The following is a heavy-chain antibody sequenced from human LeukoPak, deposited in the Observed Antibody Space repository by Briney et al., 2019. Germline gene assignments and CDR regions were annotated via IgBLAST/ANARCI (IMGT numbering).Heavy chain of an antibody. CDR3: ARQYRVFGALAWYFDY. J-gene: IGHJ4*02. CDR1: GFTFDNYN. V-gene: IGHV3-21*01. D-gene: IGHD3-10*02. CDR2: ISRSSSYI. Sequence: PGGSLRLSCAASGFTFDNYNMYWVRQAPGKGLEWVSSISRSSSYIYYADSVKGRFTISRDNAKNSLYLQMNSLRAEDTAVYYCARQYRVFGALAWYFDYWGQGTLVTVSS.